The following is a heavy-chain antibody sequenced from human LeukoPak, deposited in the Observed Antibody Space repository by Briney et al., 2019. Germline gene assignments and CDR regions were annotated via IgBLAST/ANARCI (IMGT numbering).Heavy chain of an antibody. J-gene: IGHJ3*02. CDR1: GYSFIHFW. Sequence: GASLQISCKGSGYSFIHFWIGWVRQLPGKGLEWMGIIYPGDSDTRYSPSFQGQVTISADKSISTAYLQWSSLKASDTAMYYCASRINDAFDIWGQGTMVTVSS. CDR2: IYPGDSDT. V-gene: IGHV5-51*01. CDR3: ASRINDAFDI.